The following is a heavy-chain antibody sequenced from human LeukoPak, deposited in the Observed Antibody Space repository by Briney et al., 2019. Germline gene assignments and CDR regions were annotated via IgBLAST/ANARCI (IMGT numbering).Heavy chain of an antibody. CDR3: AAMTSVTTGDY. J-gene: IGHJ4*02. CDR1: GFPFSSYG. CDR2: IPYDGSDK. V-gene: IGHV3-30*02. Sequence: GSLRLSCAASGFPFSSYGMHWVRQAPGKGLEWVAFIPYDGSDKFYADSVKGRFTISRDNSKNTLYLQMNSLRAEDTAVYYCAAMTSVTTGDYWGQGTLVTVSS. D-gene: IGHD4-11*01.